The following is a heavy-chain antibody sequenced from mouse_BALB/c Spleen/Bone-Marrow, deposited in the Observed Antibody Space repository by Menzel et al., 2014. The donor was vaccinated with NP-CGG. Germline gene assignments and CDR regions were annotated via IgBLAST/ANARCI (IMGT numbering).Heavy chain of an antibody. D-gene: IGHD3-1*01. CDR1: GFTFSSYT. CDR3: ARQLGLQWALDY. J-gene: IGHJ4*01. V-gene: IGHV5-12-2*01. CDR2: ISNGGGST. Sequence: EVQGVESGGGLVQPGGSLKLSCAASGFTFSSYTVSWVRQTPEKRLEWVAYISNGGGSTYYPDTVKGRFTISRDNAKNTLYLQKSSLKSEDTAMYCCARQLGLQWALDYWGQGTSVTVTS.